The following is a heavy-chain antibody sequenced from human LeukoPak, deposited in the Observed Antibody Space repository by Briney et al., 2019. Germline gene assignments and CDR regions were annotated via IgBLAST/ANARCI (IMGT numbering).Heavy chain of an antibody. J-gene: IGHJ4*02. CDR3: ARGGSRSWIVGPAAIRFDY. D-gene: IGHD2-2*02. V-gene: IGHV4-34*01. Sequence: PSETLSLTCAVYGGSFSGYYWSWIRRPPGKGLEWIGEINHSGSTNYNPSLKSRVTISVDTSKNQFSLKLSSVTAADTAVYYCARGGSRSWIVGPAAIRFDYWGQGTLVTVSS. CDR2: INHSGST. CDR1: GGSFSGYY.